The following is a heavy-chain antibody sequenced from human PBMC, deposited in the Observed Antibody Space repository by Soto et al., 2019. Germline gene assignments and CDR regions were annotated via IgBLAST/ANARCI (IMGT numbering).Heavy chain of an antibody. CDR2: IYYSGST. Sequence: SETLSLTCTVSGGAISSSCYYWGWIRQPPGKGLERIGGIYYSGSTYYNPSLKRRVTISVDTSKNQFSLKLSSVTAADTAVYYCVGYDSSGYHGIDYWGQGTLITVSS. J-gene: IGHJ4*02. CDR1: GGAISSSCYY. CDR3: VGYDSSGYHGIDY. D-gene: IGHD3-22*01. V-gene: IGHV4-39*01.